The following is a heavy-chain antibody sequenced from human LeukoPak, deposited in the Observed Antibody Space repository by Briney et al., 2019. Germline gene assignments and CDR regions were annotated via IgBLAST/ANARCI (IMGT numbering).Heavy chain of an antibody. J-gene: IGHJ4*02. Sequence: SETLSLTCTVSGGSISSGGYYWSWIRQHPGKGLEWIGYIYYSGSTYYNPSLKSRVTISVDTSKNQFSLKLSSVTAADTAVYYCARGSSSWYYFDYWGQGTLVTVSS. V-gene: IGHV4-31*03. CDR2: IYYSGST. CDR1: GGSISSGGYY. CDR3: ARGSSSWYYFDY. D-gene: IGHD6-13*01.